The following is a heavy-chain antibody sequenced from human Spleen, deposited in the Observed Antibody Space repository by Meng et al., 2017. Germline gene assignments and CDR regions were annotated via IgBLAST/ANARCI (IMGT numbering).Heavy chain of an antibody. Sequence: EEHLLESGGGLVQPGGSLRLSCAASGFTFTNYAMNWVRQAPGKGLEWVSSVSGNGGSTYYADAVKGRFTISRDNSKDTLYLQMNSLRAEDTAVYYCARAITYWYFDLWGRGTLVTVSS. V-gene: IGHV3-23*01. CDR2: VSGNGGST. CDR3: ARAITYWYFDL. D-gene: IGHD1-14*01. CDR1: GFTFTNYA. J-gene: IGHJ2*01.